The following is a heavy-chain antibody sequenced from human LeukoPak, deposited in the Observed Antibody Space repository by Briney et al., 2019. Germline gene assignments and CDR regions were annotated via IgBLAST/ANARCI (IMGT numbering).Heavy chain of an antibody. CDR2: INHSGST. D-gene: IGHD4-17*01. J-gene: IGHJ4*02. CDR1: GGSFSGYY. CDR3: ARGAKNYGDYDNYFDY. V-gene: IGHV4-34*01. Sequence: SETLSLTCAVYGGSFSGYYWSWIRQPPGKGLEWIGEINHSGSTNYNPSLKSRVTISVDTSKNQFSLKLSSVTAADTAVYYCARGAKNYGDYDNYFDYWGQGTLVTVSS.